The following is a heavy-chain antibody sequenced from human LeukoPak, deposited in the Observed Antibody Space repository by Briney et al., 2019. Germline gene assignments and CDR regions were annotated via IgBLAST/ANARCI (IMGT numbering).Heavy chain of an antibody. J-gene: IGHJ4*02. D-gene: IGHD6-13*01. V-gene: IGHV3-74*01. Sequence: PGGSLRLSCAASGFTFSTYWMHWVRQTPGKGLVWVSRINSDGSSTSYADSVKGRFTISRDNAKNTLYLEMNSLRAEDRAVYYCTREFWTAATGIDYWGQGTLVTVST. CDR3: TREFWTAATGIDY. CDR1: GFTFSTYW. CDR2: INSDGSST.